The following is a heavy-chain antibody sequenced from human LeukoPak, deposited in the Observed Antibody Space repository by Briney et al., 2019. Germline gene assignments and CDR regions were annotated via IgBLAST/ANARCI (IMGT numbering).Heavy chain of an antibody. V-gene: IGHV3-21*01. D-gene: IGHD4-17*01. J-gene: IGHJ4*02. Sequence: GGSLRLSCEGSAFIFSGHWMNWVRQTPGKGLEWVSSISSSSSYIYYADSVKGRFTISRDNAKNSLYLQMNSLRAEDTAVYYCARPNDYGDYTPFDYWGQGTLVTVSS. CDR3: ARPNDYGDYTPFDY. CDR1: AFIFSGHW. CDR2: ISSSSSYI.